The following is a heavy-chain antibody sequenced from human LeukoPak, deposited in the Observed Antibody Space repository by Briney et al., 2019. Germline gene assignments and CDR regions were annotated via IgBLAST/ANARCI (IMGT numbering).Heavy chain of an antibody. CDR1: GFTFSSYG. J-gene: IGHJ4*02. CDR3: AKDGTTYSGHDGLMRFDY. Sequence: GGSLRLSCAASGFTFSSYGMHWVRQAPGKGLEWVAVISYDERSKRYGELVKGRFTISRDTGRNSVDLQMNSLRPEDTAVYYCAKDGTTYSGHDGLMRFDYWGRGALVTVSS. V-gene: IGHV3-30*12. D-gene: IGHD5-12*01. CDR2: ISYDERSK.